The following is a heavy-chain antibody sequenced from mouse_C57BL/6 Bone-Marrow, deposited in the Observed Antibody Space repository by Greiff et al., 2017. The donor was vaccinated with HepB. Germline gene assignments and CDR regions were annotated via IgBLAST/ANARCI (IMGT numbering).Heavy chain of an antibody. CDR3: ARYYGSSYWYFDV. D-gene: IGHD1-1*01. Sequence: VQRVESGAELVKPGASVKISCKASGYAFSSYWMNWVKQRPGKGLEWIGQIYPGDGDTNYNGKFKGKATLTADKSSSTAYMQLSSLTSEDSAVYFCARYYGSSYWYFDVWGTGTTVTVSS. J-gene: IGHJ1*03. CDR1: GYAFSSYW. V-gene: IGHV1-80*01. CDR2: IYPGDGDT.